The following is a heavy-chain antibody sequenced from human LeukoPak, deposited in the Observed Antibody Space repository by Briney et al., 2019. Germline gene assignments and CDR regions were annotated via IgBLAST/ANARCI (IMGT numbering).Heavy chain of an antibody. Sequence: ASVKVSCKASGYTFTGYYMHRVRQAPGQGLEWMGRINPNSGGTNYAQKFQGRVTMTRDTSISKAYMELSRLRSDDTAVYYCARVGYYDSSGYPRSAFDIWGQGTMVTVSS. CDR3: ARVGYYDSSGYPRSAFDI. V-gene: IGHV1-2*06. CDR2: INPNSGGT. D-gene: IGHD3-22*01. CDR1: GYTFTGYY. J-gene: IGHJ3*02.